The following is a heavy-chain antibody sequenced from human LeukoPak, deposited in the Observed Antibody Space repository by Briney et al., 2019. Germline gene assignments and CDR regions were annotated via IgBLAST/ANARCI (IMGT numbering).Heavy chain of an antibody. CDR3: ARGRYMTIVTTPFDY. Sequence: SQTLSLTCAVSGGSISSGGYSWSWIRQPPGKGLEWIGYIYHSGSTYYNPSLKSRVTISVDRSKNQFSLKLSSVTAADTAVYYCARGRYMTIVTTPFDYWGQGTLVTVSS. CDR2: IYHSGST. J-gene: IGHJ4*02. CDR1: GGSISSGGYS. D-gene: IGHD4-11*01. V-gene: IGHV4-30-2*01.